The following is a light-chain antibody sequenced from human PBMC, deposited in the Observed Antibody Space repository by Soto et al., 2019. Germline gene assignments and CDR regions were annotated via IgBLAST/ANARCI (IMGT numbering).Light chain of an antibody. J-gene: IGLJ1*01. CDR1: SSNIGGNS. V-gene: IGLV1-51*01. CDR3: ESWDSRLSAYV. Sequence: QSVLTQPPSVSAAPGQKVTISCSGSSSNIGGNSVSWYQQLPGTAPKLLIYDDNKRPSGIPDRFSGSKSGTSATLGITGFQTGDEADYYCESWDSRLSAYVFGTGTKVNVL. CDR2: DDN.